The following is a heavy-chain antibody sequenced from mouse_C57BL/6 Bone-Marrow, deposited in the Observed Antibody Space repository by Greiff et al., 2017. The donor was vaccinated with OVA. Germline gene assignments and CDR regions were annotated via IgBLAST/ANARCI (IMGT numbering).Heavy chain of an antibody. Sequence: EVKVEESGGGLVQPGESLKLSCASTEFEFPSHDMSWVRKTPEKRLELVAAINSDGGSTYYPDTMERRFIISRDNTKKTLYLQMSSLRSEDTASYSCERDNGYDEFYLDYWGQGTTLTVSS. CDR1: EFEFPSHD. V-gene: IGHV5-2*03. J-gene: IGHJ2*01. CDR3: ERDNGYDEFYLDY. D-gene: IGHD2-2*01. CDR2: INSDGGST.